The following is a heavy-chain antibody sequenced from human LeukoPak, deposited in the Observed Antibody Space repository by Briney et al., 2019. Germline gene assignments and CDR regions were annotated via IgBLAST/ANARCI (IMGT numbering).Heavy chain of an antibody. V-gene: IGHV4-34*01. D-gene: IGHD3-22*01. CDR3: ARGMYYYDSRNYFDY. CDR2: INHSGST. J-gene: IGHJ4*02. CDR1: GGSFSGYY. Sequence: PSETLSLTCAVYGGSFSGYYWSWIRQPPWKGLEWIGEINHSGSTNYNPSLKSRVTISVDTSKNQFSLKLSSVTAADTAVYYCARGMYYYDSRNYFDYWGQGTLVTVSS.